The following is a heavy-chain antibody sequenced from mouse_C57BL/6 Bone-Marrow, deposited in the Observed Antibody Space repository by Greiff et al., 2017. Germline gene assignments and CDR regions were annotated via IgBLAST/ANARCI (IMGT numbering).Heavy chain of an antibody. CDR2: INPGSGGT. Sequence: QVQLQQSGAELVRPGTSVKVSCKASGYAFTNYLIEWVKQRPGQGLEWIGVINPGSGGTNYNEKFKGKATLTADKSSSTAYMQLSSLTSEDSAVYYCAIWGSSPYYYAMDYWGQGTSVTVSS. V-gene: IGHV1-54*01. D-gene: IGHD1-1*01. CDR3: AIWGSSPYYYAMDY. J-gene: IGHJ4*01. CDR1: GYAFTNYL.